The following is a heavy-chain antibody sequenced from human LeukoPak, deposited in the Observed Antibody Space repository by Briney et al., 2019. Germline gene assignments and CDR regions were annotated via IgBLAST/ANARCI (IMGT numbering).Heavy chain of an antibody. D-gene: IGHD2-15*01. CDR3: ARDRGRVLDY. J-gene: IGHJ4*02. CDR2: TYYRSKWFN. CDR1: GDSVSSNSAA. V-gene: IGHV6-1*01. Sequence: SQTLSLTCATSGDSVSSNSAAWNWIRQSPSRGLEWLGRTYYRSKWFNDSAVSVKSRITLNPDTSKNQFSLHLNSVTPEDTALYYCARDRGRVLDYWGQGTLVTVSS.